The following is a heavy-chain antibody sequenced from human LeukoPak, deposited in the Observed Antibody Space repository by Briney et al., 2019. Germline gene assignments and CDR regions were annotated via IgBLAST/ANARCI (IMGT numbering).Heavy chain of an antibody. CDR2: IKPDGTTK. Sequence: GGSLRLSCAASGFPFSSYSMTWVRQAPGKGLEWVANIKPDGTTKFYVDSVKGRFTISRDNALNSLYLQMNSLRAEDTAIYYCARSIPYGATWYGRSDYWGQGTLVTVSS. CDR3: ARSIPYGATWYGRSDY. CDR1: GFPFSSYS. J-gene: IGHJ4*02. V-gene: IGHV3-7*03. D-gene: IGHD2-21*01.